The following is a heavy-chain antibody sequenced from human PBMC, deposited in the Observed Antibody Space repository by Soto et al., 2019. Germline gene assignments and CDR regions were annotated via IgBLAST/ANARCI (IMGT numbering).Heavy chain of an antibody. Sequence: PGGSLRLSCVASGITFGSRAMSWVRQAPGEGLEWVSTITDTGGDAKYADSVRGRFTISRDNAKNSLSLQMNSLRAGDTAVYFCARGQEVGAHFFDSWGQGTQVTVSS. CDR1: GITFGSRA. CDR3: ARGQEVGAHFFDS. CDR2: ITDTGGDA. V-gene: IGHV3-23*01. D-gene: IGHD2-15*01. J-gene: IGHJ4*02.